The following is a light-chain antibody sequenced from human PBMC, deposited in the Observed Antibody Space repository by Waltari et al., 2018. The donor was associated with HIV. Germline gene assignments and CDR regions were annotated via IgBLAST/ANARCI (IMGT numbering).Light chain of an antibody. CDR3: QSVDSYDTTMI. CDR2: KDN. Sequence: SYELTQSPSVSVSPGQTARITCSGNALSKEYVYWYQHKAGQAPVLGMYKDNERPSGIPERFSGSSSGTTVTLTISGVQAEDEADYYCQSVDSYDTTMIFGGGTKLFVL. CDR1: ALSKEY. V-gene: IGLV3-25*03. J-gene: IGLJ2*01.